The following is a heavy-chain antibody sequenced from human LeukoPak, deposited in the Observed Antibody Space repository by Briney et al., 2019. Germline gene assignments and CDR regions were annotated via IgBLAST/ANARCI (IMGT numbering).Heavy chain of an antibody. CDR3: ARTYGSGSYYYYGMGV. CDR2: IYPGDSET. D-gene: IGHD3-10*01. CDR1: GYSFPSYW. J-gene: IGHJ6*02. V-gene: IGHV5-51*01. Sequence: GESLKISCKGSGYSFPSYWIAWVRQVPGKGLEWTGIIYPGDSETIYSPSFQGQVIISADKSISTAYLQWNTLKASDTAMYYCARTYGSGSYYYYGMGVWGQGTTVTVSS.